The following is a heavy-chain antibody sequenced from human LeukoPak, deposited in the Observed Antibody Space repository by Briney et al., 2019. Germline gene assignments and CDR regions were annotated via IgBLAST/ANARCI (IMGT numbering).Heavy chain of an antibody. CDR3: GRITMVRGILDV. CDR1: GGSFSGYY. D-gene: IGHD3-10*01. CDR2: INHSGST. V-gene: IGHV4-34*01. J-gene: IGHJ6*02. Sequence: SETLSLTCAVYGGSFSGYYWSWIRQPPGKGLEWIGEINHSGSTNYNPSLKSRVTISVDTSKNQFSLKLSSVTAADTAVYARGRITMVRGILDVWGQGTTITVSS.